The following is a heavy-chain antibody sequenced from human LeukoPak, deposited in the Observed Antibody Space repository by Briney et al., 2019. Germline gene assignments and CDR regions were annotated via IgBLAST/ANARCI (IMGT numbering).Heavy chain of an antibody. Sequence: SETLSLTCAVYGGSFSGYYWSWIRQPPGKGLEWIGEINHSGSTNYNPSLKSRVTISVDTSKNQFSLKLSSVTAADTAVYYCARWTIVVPAAGEEAYYYYYYMDVWGKGTTVTVSS. J-gene: IGHJ6*03. CDR2: INHSGST. CDR3: ARWTIVVPAAGEEAYYYYYYMDV. V-gene: IGHV4-34*01. CDR1: GGSFSGYY. D-gene: IGHD2-2*01.